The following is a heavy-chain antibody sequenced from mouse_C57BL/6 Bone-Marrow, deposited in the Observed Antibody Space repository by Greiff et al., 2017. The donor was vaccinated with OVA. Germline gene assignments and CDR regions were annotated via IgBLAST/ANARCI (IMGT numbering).Heavy chain of an antibody. D-gene: IGHD1-1*01. CDR1: GYTFTSYW. CDR2: IHPNSGST. Sequence: QVQLKQPGAELVKPGASVKLSCKASGYTFTSYWMHWVKQRPGQGLEWIGMIHPNSGSTNYNEKFKSKATLTVDKSSSTAYMQLSSLTSEDSAVYYCARDGVLRSYFDYWGQGTTLTVSS. CDR3: ARDGVLRSYFDY. J-gene: IGHJ2*01. V-gene: IGHV1-64*01.